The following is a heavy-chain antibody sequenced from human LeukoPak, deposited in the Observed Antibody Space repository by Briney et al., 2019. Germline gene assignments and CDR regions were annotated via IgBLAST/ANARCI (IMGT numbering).Heavy chain of an antibody. Sequence: GGSLRHSCAASGFTFSSYGLHWVRQAPGKGLEWVAVISYDGSNKYYADTVKGRFTISIDNYKNTLYLQMNSLSAETTAVYYCEKEHRDGYCYGQELDYWGQGTLVTVSS. V-gene: IGHV3-30*18. CDR1: GFTFSSYG. CDR2: ISYDGSNK. CDR3: EKEHRDGYCYGQELDY. D-gene: IGHD5-18*01. J-gene: IGHJ4*02.